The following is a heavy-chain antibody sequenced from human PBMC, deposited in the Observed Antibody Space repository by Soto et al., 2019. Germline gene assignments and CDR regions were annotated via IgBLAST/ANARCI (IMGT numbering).Heavy chain of an antibody. V-gene: IGHV4-39*01. CDR2: IYYSGST. CDR1: GGSISSSSYY. D-gene: IGHD2-15*01. CDR3: AIPRGRYCSGGSCYSDHPIFPFDP. Sequence: SETLSLTCTVSGGSISSSSYYWGWIRQPPGKGLEWIGSIYYSGSTYYNPSLKSRVTISVDTSKNQFSLKLSSVTAADTAVYYCAIPRGRYCSGGSCYSDHPIFPFDPWGQGTLVTVSS. J-gene: IGHJ5*02.